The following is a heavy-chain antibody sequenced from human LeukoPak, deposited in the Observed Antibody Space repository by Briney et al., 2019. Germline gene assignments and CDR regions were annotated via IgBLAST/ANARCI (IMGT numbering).Heavy chain of an antibody. D-gene: IGHD1-26*01. CDR3: ARRVGATSYFDY. J-gene: IGHJ4*02. Sequence: ASVKVSCKASGYTFTGYYMRWVRQAPGQGLEWMGWINPNSGGTNYAQKFQGRVTMTRDTSISTAYMELSRLRSDDTAVYYCARRVGATSYFDYWGQGTLVTVSS. CDR2: INPNSGGT. CDR1: GYTFTGYY. V-gene: IGHV1-2*02.